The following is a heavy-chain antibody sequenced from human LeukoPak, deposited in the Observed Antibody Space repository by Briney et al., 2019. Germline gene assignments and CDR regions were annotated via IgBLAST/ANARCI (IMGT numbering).Heavy chain of an antibody. J-gene: IGHJ3*02. CDR2: INISSSYI. CDR1: GFTFSSYS. D-gene: IGHD4-17*01. Sequence: SGGSLRLSCAASGFTFSSYSMNWVRQAPGKGLEGGSSINISSSYIYYADSVKGRFTISRDNATNSLYLQMNSLRAEDTAVYYCARARRDGLRSSAFDIWGQGTMVTVSS. CDR3: ARARRDGLRSSAFDI. V-gene: IGHV3-21*01.